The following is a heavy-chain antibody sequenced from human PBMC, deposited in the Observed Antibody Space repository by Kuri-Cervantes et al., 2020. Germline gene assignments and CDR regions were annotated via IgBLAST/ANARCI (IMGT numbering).Heavy chain of an antibody. D-gene: IGHD5-12*01. Sequence: SETLSLTCIVSGGSISSSSDYWGWIRQAPGKGLEWIGSIYNNGRTYYNSPLKSRVTISVEKSKNQFSLRLSSVTAADTAIYYCATSTYSGLLYYYLDVWGKGTTVTVSS. CDR3: ATSTYSGLLYYYLDV. CDR2: IYNNGRT. J-gene: IGHJ6*03. V-gene: IGHV4-39*01. CDR1: GGSISSSSDY.